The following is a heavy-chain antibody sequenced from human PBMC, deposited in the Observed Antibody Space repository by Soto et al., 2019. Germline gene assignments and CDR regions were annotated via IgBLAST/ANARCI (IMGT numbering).Heavy chain of an antibody. V-gene: IGHV3-33*01. D-gene: IGHD3-10*01. CDR2: IWYDGSNK. Sequence: QVQLVESGGGVVQPGRSLRLSCAASGFTFSSYGMHWVRQAPGKGLEWVAVIWYDGSNKYYADSVKGRFTISRDNSKNTLYLEMKRRRAEDTAVYYCARDLSLGGSGSYSREYEKTYYYYYMDVWGKGTTVTVSS. CDR3: ARDLSLGGSGSYSREYEKTYYYYYMDV. J-gene: IGHJ6*03. CDR1: GFTFSSYG.